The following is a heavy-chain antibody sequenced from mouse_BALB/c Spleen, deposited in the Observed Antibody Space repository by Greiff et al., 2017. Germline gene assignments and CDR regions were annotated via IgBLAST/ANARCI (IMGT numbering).Heavy chain of an antibody. Sequence: EVKVVESGGGLVQPGGSLKLSCAASGFTFSSYGMSWVRQTPDKRLELVATINSNGGSTYYPDSVKGRFTISRDNAKNTLYLQMSSLKSEDTAMYYCARAYDYSFAYWGQGTLVTVSA. V-gene: IGHV5-6-3*01. CDR2: INSNGGST. D-gene: IGHD2-4*01. J-gene: IGHJ3*01. CDR3: ARAYDYSFAY. CDR1: GFTFSSYG.